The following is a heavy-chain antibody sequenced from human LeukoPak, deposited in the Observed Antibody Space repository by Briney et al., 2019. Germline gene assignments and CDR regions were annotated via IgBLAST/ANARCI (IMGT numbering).Heavy chain of an antibody. V-gene: IGHV1-18*01. CDR2: ISAYNGNT. D-gene: IGHD3-22*01. J-gene: IGHJ4*02. CDR1: GYTFTTYG. CDR3: AREGAERYYDSSGYYYEDY. Sequence: ASVKVSCKASGYTFTTYGISWVRQAPGQGLEWMGWISAYNGNTNYAQKLQGRVTMTTDTSTSTAYMELRSLRSDDTAVYYCAREGAERYYDSSGYYYEDYWGQGTLVTVSS.